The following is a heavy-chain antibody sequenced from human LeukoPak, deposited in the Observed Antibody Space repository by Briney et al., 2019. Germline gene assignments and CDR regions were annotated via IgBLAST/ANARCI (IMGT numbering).Heavy chain of an antibody. CDR2: ISGSGGST. D-gene: IGHD6-19*01. CDR3: AKPSSGWYLFDY. J-gene: IGHJ4*02. V-gene: IGHV3-23*01. Sequence: GGSLRLSCAASGFTFSSYAMSWVRQAPGKGLEWVSAISGSGGSTYYADSVKGRFTISRDNSKNTLYLQMSSLRAEDTAVYYCAKPSSGWYLFDYWGQGTLVTVSS. CDR1: GFTFSSYA.